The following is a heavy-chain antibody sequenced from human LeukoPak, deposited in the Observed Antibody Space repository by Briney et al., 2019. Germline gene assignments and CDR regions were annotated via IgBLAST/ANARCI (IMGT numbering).Heavy chain of an antibody. CDR3: ARDHVVGATIWFDP. CDR1: GFTFNNYA. J-gene: IGHJ5*02. D-gene: IGHD1-26*01. V-gene: IGHV3-69-1*01. Sequence: PGGSLRLSCVASGFTFNNYAMHWVRQAPGKGLEWVSYISSSSTIYYADSVKGRFTISRDNAKNSLYLQMNSLRAEDTAVYYCARDHVVGATIWFDPWGQGTLVTVSS. CDR2: ISSSSTI.